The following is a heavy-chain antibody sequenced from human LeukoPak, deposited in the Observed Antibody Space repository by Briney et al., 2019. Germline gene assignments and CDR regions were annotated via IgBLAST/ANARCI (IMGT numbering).Heavy chain of an antibody. CDR1: GGSISSYY. CDR2: IYIRGST. Sequence: PSETLSLTCTVSGGSISSYYWSWIRQPAGKGLEWIGRIYIRGSTNYNPSLKSRVTMSLDTSKNQFSLKLRSVTAADTAVYYCASNYYGSGSLDYWGRGNLVTVSS. J-gene: IGHJ4*02. CDR3: ASNYYGSGSLDY. V-gene: IGHV4-4*07. D-gene: IGHD3-10*01.